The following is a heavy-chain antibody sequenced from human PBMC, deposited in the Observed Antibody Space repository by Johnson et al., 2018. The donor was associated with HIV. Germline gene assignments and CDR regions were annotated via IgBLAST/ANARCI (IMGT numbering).Heavy chain of an antibody. Sequence: QVQLVESGGGVVQPGRSLRLSCAASGFTFSSYAMHWVRQAPGKGLEWVAVISYDGSNKYYADSVKGRFTISRDNSKNTLYLQMNSLRAEDTAVYYCARDVGSYNGFDIWGQGTMVTVSS. CDR1: GFTFSSYA. D-gene: IGHD1-26*01. V-gene: IGHV3-30*04. J-gene: IGHJ3*02. CDR2: ISYDGSNK. CDR3: ARDVGSYNGFDI.